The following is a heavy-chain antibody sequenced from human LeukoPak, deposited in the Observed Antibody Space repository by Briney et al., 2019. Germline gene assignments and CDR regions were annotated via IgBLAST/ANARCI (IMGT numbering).Heavy chain of an antibody. CDR3: ASGRDGYKTGDY. D-gene: IGHD5-24*01. V-gene: IGHV4-34*01. CDR2: INHSGST. J-gene: IGHJ4*02. CDR1: GGSFSGYY. Sequence: SETLSLTCAVYGGSFSGYYWSWIRQPPGKGLEWIGEINHSGSTNYNPSLKSRVTISVDTSKNQFSLKLSSVTVADTAVYYCASGRDGYKTGDYWGQGTLVTVSS.